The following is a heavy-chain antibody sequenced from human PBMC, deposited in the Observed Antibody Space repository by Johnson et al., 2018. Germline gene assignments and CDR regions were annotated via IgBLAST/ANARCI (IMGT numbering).Heavy chain of an antibody. D-gene: IGHD3-9*01. CDR2: IYYNGST. J-gene: IGHJ3*02. CDR1: GGSISGYY. Sequence: QVQLQESGPGLVKPSETLYLTCSVSGGSISGYYWSWIRQPPGKGLEWIGYIYYNGSTDYIPSLKRRLTISVDMSENQFSLKLRALTAADTAVYFCATGGYYDILTGSYVDTFDIWGQGTMVTVSS. V-gene: IGHV4-59*01. CDR3: ATGGYYDILTGSYVDTFDI.